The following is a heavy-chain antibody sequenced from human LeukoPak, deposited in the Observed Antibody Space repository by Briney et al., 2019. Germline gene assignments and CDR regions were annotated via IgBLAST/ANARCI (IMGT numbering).Heavy chain of an antibody. J-gene: IGHJ4*02. CDR3: ARGEVVAATRKDCGGDCYSSLFDY. Sequence: SETLSLTCTVSGGSISSSSDYWGWVRQPPGKGLEWIGTIYYSGTTYHNPSLKSRVSMSVDTSKNQFSLKLSSVTAADTAVYYCARGEVVAATRKDCGGDCYSSLFDYWGQGTLVTVSS. CDR1: GGSISSSSDY. CDR2: IYYSGTT. D-gene: IGHD2-21*02. V-gene: IGHV4-39*07.